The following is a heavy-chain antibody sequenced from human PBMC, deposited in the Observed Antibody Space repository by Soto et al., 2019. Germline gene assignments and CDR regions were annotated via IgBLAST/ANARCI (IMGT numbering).Heavy chain of an antibody. CDR3: ARGQEGIVATH. CDR1: GGSLTGYY. J-gene: IGHJ4*02. CDR2: IKDGGST. V-gene: IGHV4-34*01. Sequence: QVQLQQWGAGLLKPSETLSLNCAVNGGSLTGYYWSWIRQPPGKGLEWIGEIKDGGSTNYSPSLRGRATISSDTSNNQFSLKLNSVTAADTAVYYCARGQEGIVATHWDQGALVAVSS. D-gene: IGHD5-12*01.